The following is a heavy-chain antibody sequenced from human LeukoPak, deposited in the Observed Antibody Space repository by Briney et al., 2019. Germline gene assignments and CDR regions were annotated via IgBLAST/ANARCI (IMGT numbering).Heavy chain of an antibody. CDR1: GYSFPSYW. D-gene: IGHD3-22*01. CDR2: IYPDGSDT. J-gene: IGHJ4*02. Sequence: GESVKISCKASGYSFPSYWIAWVRQMPGKGLEWMGIIYPDGSDTRYSPSFQGQDTMSVDKSIDPAYLQWSSLKASDTAMYYCARLYSYYYDSSGADDYWGQGTLVTVSS. CDR3: ARLYSYYYDSSGADDY. V-gene: IGHV5-51*01.